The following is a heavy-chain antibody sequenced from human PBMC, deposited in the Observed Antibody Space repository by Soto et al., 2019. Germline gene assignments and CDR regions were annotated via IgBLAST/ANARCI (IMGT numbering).Heavy chain of an antibody. V-gene: IGHV3-23*01. D-gene: IGHD4-17*01. CDR2: ISGSGGST. J-gene: IGHJ4*02. CDR3: AKGLAYSPAGGDYGDY. Sequence: GGSLRLSCAASGFTFSSYAMSWVRQAPGKGLEWVSAISGSGGSTYYADSVKGRFTISRDNSKNTLYLQMNSLRAEDTAVYYCAKGLAYSPAGGDYGDYWGQGTLVTVSS. CDR1: GFTFSSYA.